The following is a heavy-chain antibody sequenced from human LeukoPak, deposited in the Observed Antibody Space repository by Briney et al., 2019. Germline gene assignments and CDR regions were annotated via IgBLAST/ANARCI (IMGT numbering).Heavy chain of an antibody. D-gene: IGHD3-22*01. CDR1: GFTFSSYA. CDR3: ARDPAGALGNVIVVALDL. CDR2: ISGSGGST. V-gene: IGHV3-23*01. Sequence: GGSLRLSCAASGFTFSSYAMSWVRQAPGKGLEWVSAISGSGGSTYYADSVKGRFTISRDNAKNSLYLQMNSLRAEDTAVYYCARDPAGALGNVIVVALDLWGRGTLVTVSS. J-gene: IGHJ2*01.